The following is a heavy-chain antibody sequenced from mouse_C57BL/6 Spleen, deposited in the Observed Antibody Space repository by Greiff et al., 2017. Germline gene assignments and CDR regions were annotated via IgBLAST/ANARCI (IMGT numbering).Heavy chain of an antibody. J-gene: IGHJ1*03. V-gene: IGHV1-52*01. Sequence: VQLQQPGAELVRPGSSVKLSCKASGYTFTSYWMHWVKQRPIQGLEWIGNIDPSDSETHYNQKFKDKATLTVDTSSSTAYMQLSRLTSEDSAVYYGARGHYYGSSWGNWYFGGWGTGTTVTVAS. D-gene: IGHD1-1*01. CDR2: IDPSDSET. CDR1: GYTFTSYW. CDR3: ARGHYYGSSWGNWYFGG.